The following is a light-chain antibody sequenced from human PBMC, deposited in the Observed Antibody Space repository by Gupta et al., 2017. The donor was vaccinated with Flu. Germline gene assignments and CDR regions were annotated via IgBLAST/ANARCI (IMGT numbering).Light chain of an antibody. V-gene: IGKV3-15*01. J-gene: IGKJ2*03. CDR1: QSVSIN. CDR3: QQYNNWPPDS. CDR2: GAS. Sequence: EIVMTQSPATLSVFLGERATLSCRASQSVSINLAWYQQKPGQAPRLLMYGASTRATGIPARFSGSGSETEFTLTISSLQSEDSAVYYCQQYNNWPPDSFGQGTRLEIK.